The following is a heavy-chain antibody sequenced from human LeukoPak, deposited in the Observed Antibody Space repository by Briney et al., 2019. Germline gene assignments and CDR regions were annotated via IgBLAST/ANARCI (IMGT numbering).Heavy chain of an antibody. Sequence: GGSLRLSCAASGFTFSSYGMHWVRQAPGKGLEWVAAIWYDGSNKYYADSVKGRFTISRDNSKNTLYLQMNSLRAEDTAVYYCAKTTSNYYYYMDVWGKGTTVTVSS. CDR3: AKTTSNYYYYMDV. J-gene: IGHJ6*03. CDR1: GFTFSSYG. CDR2: IWYDGSNK. D-gene: IGHD1-14*01. V-gene: IGHV3-33*06.